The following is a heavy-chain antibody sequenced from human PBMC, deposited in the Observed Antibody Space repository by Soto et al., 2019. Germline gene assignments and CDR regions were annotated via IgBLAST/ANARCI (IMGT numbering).Heavy chain of an antibody. Sequence: GGSLRLSCAASGFTFSSFAMSWVRLAPGKGLEWVSGMSTSGVSTDYADSVKGRFTISRDNSKNTLSLQRNSLRVEDTAVYYCARGRTSWGYRDYHYGMDVWGQGTTVTVSS. CDR3: ARGRTSWGYRDYHYGMDV. CDR2: MSTSGVST. J-gene: IGHJ6*02. CDR1: GFTFSSFA. D-gene: IGHD3-22*01. V-gene: IGHV3-23*01.